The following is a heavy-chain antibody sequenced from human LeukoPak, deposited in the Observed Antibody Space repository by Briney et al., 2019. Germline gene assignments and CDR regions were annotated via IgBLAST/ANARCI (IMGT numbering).Heavy chain of an antibody. CDR1: GYTFTSYG. V-gene: IGHV1-18*01. J-gene: IGHJ4*02. CDR2: ISAYNGNT. D-gene: IGHD2-2*02. Sequence: ASVKVSCKASGYTFTSYGISWVRQAPGQGLEWMGWISAYNGNTNYAQKLQGRVTMTTDTSTSTAYMELRSLRSDDTAVYYCARGTTRAVVPAAILAAAGTIMGVWGQGTLVTVSS. CDR3: ARGTTRAVVPAAILAAAGTIMGV.